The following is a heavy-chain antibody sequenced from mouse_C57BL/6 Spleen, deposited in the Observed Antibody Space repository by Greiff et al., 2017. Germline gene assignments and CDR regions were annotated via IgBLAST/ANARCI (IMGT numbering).Heavy chain of an antibody. J-gene: IGHJ1*03. Sequence: EVQLQESGEGLVKPGGSLKLSCAASGFTFSSYAMSWVRQTPEKRLEWVAYISSGGDYIYYADTVKGRFTISRDNARNTLYLQMSSLKSEDTAMYYCTRDRGGSSPYWYFDVWGTGTTVTVSS. CDR1: GFTFSSYA. CDR3: TRDRGGSSPYWYFDV. D-gene: IGHD1-1*01. V-gene: IGHV5-9-1*02. CDR2: ISSGGDYI.